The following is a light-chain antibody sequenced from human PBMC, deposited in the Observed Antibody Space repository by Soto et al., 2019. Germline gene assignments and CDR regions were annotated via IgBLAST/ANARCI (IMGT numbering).Light chain of an antibody. J-gene: IGKJ3*01. V-gene: IGKV3-11*01. CDR2: DAS. Sequence: EIVLTQSPATLSLSPGERATLSCTDSQSISIFLAWYQQKSGQTPRLLIYDASNRPPGIPARFSGSGSGTDFTLTISSLEPEDFAVYYCQHRGNWLGTFGPGTKVDIK. CDR1: QSISIF. CDR3: QHRGNWLGT.